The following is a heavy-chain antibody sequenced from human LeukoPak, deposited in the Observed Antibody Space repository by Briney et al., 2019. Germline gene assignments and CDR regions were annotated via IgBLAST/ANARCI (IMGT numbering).Heavy chain of an antibody. V-gene: IGHV4-61*02. CDR1: GGSISSDSYY. J-gene: IGHJ4*02. CDR2: ISTSGST. CDR3: ARVVVPAAMKIYFDY. Sequence: SETLSLTCTVSGGSISSDSYYWSWIRQSAGRGLEWIGRISTSGSTNDNPSLKSRVTISVDTSKNQFSLKLSSVTAADTAVYYCARVVVPAAMKIYFDYWGLGTLVTVSS. D-gene: IGHD2-2*01.